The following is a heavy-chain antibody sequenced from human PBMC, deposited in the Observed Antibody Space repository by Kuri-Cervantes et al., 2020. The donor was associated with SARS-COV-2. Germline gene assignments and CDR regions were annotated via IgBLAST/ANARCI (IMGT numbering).Heavy chain of an antibody. Sequence: ETLSLTCTVSGYSISSGYYWGWIRQPPGKGLEWVSAISGSGGSTYYADSVKGRFTISRDNSKNTLYLQMNSLRAEDTAVYYCAGTTSGLAYWGQGTLVTVSS. V-gene: IGHV3-23*01. D-gene: IGHD1-7*01. J-gene: IGHJ4*02. CDR1: GYSISSGYY. CDR3: AGTTSGLAY. CDR2: ISGSGGST.